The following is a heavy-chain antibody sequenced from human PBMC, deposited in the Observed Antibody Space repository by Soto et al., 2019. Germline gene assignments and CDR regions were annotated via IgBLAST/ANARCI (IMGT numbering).Heavy chain of an antibody. CDR3: ARYNSGSDDAFDI. D-gene: IGHD3-10*01. CDR1: GFTVSSNY. Sequence: GGSLRLSCAASGFTVSSNYMSWVRQAPGKGLEWVSVIYSGGSTYYADSVKGRFTISRDNSKNTLYLQMNSLRAEDTAVYYCARYNSGSDDAFDIWGQGTMVTVSS. J-gene: IGHJ3*02. CDR2: IYSGGST. V-gene: IGHV3-66*01.